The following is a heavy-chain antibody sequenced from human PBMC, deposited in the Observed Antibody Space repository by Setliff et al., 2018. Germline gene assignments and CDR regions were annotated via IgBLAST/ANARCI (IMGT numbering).Heavy chain of an antibody. CDR3: ARVRVVQGYYEFDY. D-gene: IGHD3-16*01. V-gene: IGHV4-39*07. J-gene: IGHJ4*02. CDR1: GDSISSSTYH. Sequence: LSLTCTVSGDSISSSTYHWGWIRQSPGKGLEWIGNIYYSGNTNKNPSLKSRVTISVDTSRDQFSLRLSSVTAADTAMYYCARVRVVQGYYEFDYWGQGTLVTVSS. CDR2: IYYSGNT.